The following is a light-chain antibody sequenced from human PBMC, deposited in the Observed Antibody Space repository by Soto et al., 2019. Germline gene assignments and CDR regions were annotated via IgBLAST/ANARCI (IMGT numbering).Light chain of an antibody. Sequence: QSALTQPASVSGSPGQSITISCTGTSSDVGGYNYVSWYQQHPGRAPKLMIYDVSNRPSGVSNRFSGSKSGNTASQTISGLRAEDEADYYCSSYTSSSTYVFGAGTKVTVL. CDR2: DVS. CDR1: SSDVGGYNY. CDR3: SSYTSSSTYV. J-gene: IGLJ1*01. V-gene: IGLV2-14*01.